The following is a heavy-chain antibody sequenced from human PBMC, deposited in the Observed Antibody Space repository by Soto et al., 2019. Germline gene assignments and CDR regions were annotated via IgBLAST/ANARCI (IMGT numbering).Heavy chain of an antibody. V-gene: IGHV1-18*01. Sequence: AAVKVSCKASGYTFTSYGISWVRQAPGQGLEWMGWISAYNGNTNYAQKLQGRVTMTTDTSTSTAYMELRSLRSDDTAVYYCARDPFLPGLGCSSLLYSFDYWG. J-gene: IGHJ4*01. CDR2: ISAYNGNT. CDR1: GYTFTSYG. CDR3: ARDPFLPGLGCSSLLYSFDY. D-gene: IGHD6-19*01.